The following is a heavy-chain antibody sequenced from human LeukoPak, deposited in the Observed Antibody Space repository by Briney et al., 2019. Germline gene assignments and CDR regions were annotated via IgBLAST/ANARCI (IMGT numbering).Heavy chain of an antibody. CDR3: ARVGRSYYYMDV. Sequence: SETLSLTCTVSGGSISSSSYYWGWIRQPPGKGLEWIGSIYYSGSTYYNPSLKSRVTISVDTSKNQFSLKLSSVTAADTAVYYCARVGRSYYYMDVWGKGTTVTVSS. CDR2: IYYSGST. V-gene: IGHV4-39*07. J-gene: IGHJ6*03. CDR1: GGSISSSSYY. D-gene: IGHD1-26*01.